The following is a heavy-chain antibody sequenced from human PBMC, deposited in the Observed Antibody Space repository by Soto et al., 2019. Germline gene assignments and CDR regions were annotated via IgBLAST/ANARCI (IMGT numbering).Heavy chain of an antibody. CDR2: MYYTGDT. CDR3: ASSDPYYVFDD. D-gene: IGHD3-16*01. Sequence: QVQLQESGPGLVRPSQTLSLTCTVSGGSISGGGHYWGWIRQPPGKGLEWIGFMYYTGDTYYKPSLKSRLSISVDTSMNQFSLQLTSVTAADTAVYYCASSDPYYVFDDWCLGTLVTVSS. V-gene: IGHV4-31*03. J-gene: IGHJ4*01. CDR1: GGSISGGGHY.